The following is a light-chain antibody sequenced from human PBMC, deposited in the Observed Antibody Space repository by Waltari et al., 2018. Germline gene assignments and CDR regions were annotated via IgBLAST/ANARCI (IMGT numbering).Light chain of an antibody. CDR3: QQLDGYPLT. Sequence: IQLTQSPSFLSASVGDRVTLTCRASQGISSYLAWYQQKPGKAPKLLIYGASTLQSGVPSRFSGSGSGTEFTLTISSLQPEDFATYYCQQLDGYPLTFGGGTKVEIK. CDR1: QGISSY. CDR2: GAS. V-gene: IGKV1-9*01. J-gene: IGKJ4*01.